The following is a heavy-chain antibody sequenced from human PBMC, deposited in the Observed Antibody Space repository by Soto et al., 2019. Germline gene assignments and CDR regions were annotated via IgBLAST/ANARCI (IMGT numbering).Heavy chain of an antibody. CDR2: ISYDGSNK. V-gene: IGHV3-30*03. Sequence: GGSLRLSCAASGFTFSSYGMHWVRQAPGKGLEWVAVISYDGSNKYYADSVKGRFTISRDNSKNTLYLQMNSLRAEDTAVYYCARDNNYDFWSGLYYYYYGMDVWGQGTTVTVSS. CDR3: ARDNNYDFWSGLYYYYYGMDV. J-gene: IGHJ6*02. D-gene: IGHD3-3*01. CDR1: GFTFSSYG.